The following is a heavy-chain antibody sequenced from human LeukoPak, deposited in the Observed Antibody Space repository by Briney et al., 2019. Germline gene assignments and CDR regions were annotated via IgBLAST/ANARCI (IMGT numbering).Heavy chain of an antibody. V-gene: IGHV3-49*04. D-gene: IGHD2-2*01. Sequence: GGSLRLSCTASGFTFGDYAMSWVRQAPGKGLEWVGFIRSKAYGGTTEYAASVKGRFTISRDDSKSIAYLQMNSLKTEDTAVYYCTRDPVVVVPAAYYFDYWGQGTLVTVSS. CDR3: TRDPVVVVPAAYYFDY. CDR1: GFTFGDYA. CDR2: IRSKAYGGTT. J-gene: IGHJ4*02.